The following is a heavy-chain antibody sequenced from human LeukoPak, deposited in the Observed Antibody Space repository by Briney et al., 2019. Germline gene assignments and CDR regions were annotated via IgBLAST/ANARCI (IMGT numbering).Heavy chain of an antibody. CDR1: GFTFSSYA. Sequence: GGSLRLSCAASGFTFSSYAMHWVRQAPGKGLEWVAVISYDGSNKYYADSVKGRFTISRDNSKNTLYLQMNSLRAEDTAVYYCARPDILTGLIWGQGAMVTVSS. CDR3: ARPDILTGLI. J-gene: IGHJ3*02. V-gene: IGHV3-30-3*01. CDR2: ISYDGSNK. D-gene: IGHD3-9*01.